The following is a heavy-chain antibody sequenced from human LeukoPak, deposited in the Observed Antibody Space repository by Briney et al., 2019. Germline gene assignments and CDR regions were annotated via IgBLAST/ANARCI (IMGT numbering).Heavy chain of an antibody. CDR2: IYTSGST. J-gene: IGHJ4*02. Sequence: SETLSLTCTVSGGSISSYYWSWIRQPAGKGLEWIGRIYTSGSTNYNPSLKSRVTISVDTPKNQFSLKLSSVTAADTAVYYCARDHPLYGSGSKGYWGQGTLVTVSS. CDR1: GGSISSYY. CDR3: ARDHPLYGSGSKGY. V-gene: IGHV4-4*07. D-gene: IGHD3-10*01.